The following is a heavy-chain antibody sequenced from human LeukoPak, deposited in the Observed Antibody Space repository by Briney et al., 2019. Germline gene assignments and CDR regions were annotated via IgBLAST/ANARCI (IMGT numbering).Heavy chain of an antibody. V-gene: IGHV3-48*03. CDR3: ARGGDGYNPIFY. J-gene: IGHJ4*02. Sequence: PGGSLRLSCTASGFTFSSYEMNWVRQAPGKGLEWVSYISSSGSTIYYADSVKGRFTISRDNAKKSLYLQVNSLRAEDTAVYYCARGGDGYNPIFYWGQGTLVTASS. CDR2: ISSSGSTI. CDR1: GFTFSSYE. D-gene: IGHD5-24*01.